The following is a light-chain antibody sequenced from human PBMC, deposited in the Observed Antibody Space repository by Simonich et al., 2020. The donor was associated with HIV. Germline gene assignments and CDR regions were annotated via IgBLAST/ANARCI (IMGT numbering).Light chain of an antibody. J-gene: IGKJ1*01. CDR2: AAS. CDR1: QRISSW. CDR3: QQSFSTPWT. Sequence: DIQMTQSPSTLSASVGDRVTITCRASQRISSWLAWFQQNPGKAPNLLIYAASSLQRGVPSRFSGSASGTYFTLTISSLQPEDFATYYCQQSFSTPWTFGQGTTVDIK. V-gene: IGKV1-39*01.